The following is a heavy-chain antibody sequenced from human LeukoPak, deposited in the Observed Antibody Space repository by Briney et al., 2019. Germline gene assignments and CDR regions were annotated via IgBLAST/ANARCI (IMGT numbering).Heavy chain of an antibody. CDR2: TSGSGGTT. Sequence: PGGSLRLSCAASGFTFSNYAMTWVRQAPGKGLEWVSDTSGSGGTTHYADSVKGRFTISRDNSKKTLYLQMNSLRAEDTAVYYCAKGCGGSCYSEFDYWGQGTLVTVSS. V-gene: IGHV3-23*01. D-gene: IGHD2-15*01. J-gene: IGHJ4*02. CDR1: GFTFSNYA. CDR3: AKGCGGSCYSEFDY.